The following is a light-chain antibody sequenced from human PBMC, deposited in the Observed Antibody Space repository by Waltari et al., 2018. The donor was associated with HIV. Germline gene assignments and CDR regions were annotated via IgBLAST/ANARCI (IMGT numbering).Light chain of an antibody. CDR2: RNN. Sequence: QSVLTQPPSASGTPGQRITISCSGSSSKIGNNYVHWYQHLPGTAPKLLIYRNNPRASGGPDRFSGSKSGTSASLAISGLRSEDEADYYCVTWADRSSGPVVFGGGTKVTVL. J-gene: IGLJ2*01. CDR3: VTWADRSSGPVV. V-gene: IGLV1-47*01. CDR1: SSKIGNNY.